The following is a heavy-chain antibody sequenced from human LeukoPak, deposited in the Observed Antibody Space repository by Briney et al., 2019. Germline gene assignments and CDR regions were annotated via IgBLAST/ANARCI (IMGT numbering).Heavy chain of an antibody. J-gene: IGHJ4*02. CDR1: GFTFTNHA. Sequence: GGSLRLSCAASGFTFTNHALAWVRLAPGKGLGWVSPLSDSGASTYYADSVKGRFTISRDNSRNTMYLQMDSLRADDTGVYFCARTPNRDGYSHIDFWGQGALVTVSS. V-gene: IGHV3-23*01. CDR3: ARTPNRDGYSHIDF. CDR2: LSDSGAST. D-gene: IGHD5-24*01.